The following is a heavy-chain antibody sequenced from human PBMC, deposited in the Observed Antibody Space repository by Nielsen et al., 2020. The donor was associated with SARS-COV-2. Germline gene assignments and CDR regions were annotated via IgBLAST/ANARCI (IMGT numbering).Heavy chain of an antibody. Sequence: GESLKISCAASGFTVSSNYMSWVRQAPGKGLEWVSVIYSGGSTYYADSVKGRFTISRDNSKNTLYLQMNNLRAEDTAVYYCARGKWFGEQQPYYYYDMDVWGQGTTVTVSS. J-gene: IGHJ6*02. CDR1: GFTVSSNY. D-gene: IGHD3-10*01. V-gene: IGHV3-53*01. CDR2: IYSGGST. CDR3: ARGKWFGEQQPYYYYDMDV.